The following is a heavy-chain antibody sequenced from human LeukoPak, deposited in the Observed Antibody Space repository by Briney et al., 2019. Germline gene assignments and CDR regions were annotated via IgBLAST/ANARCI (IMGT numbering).Heavy chain of an antibody. Sequence: GGSLRLSCAASGFIISGDSMNWVRQAPGKGLEWIAYISRDSGIKYYADSVRGRFTISRDNAKNSLLLQMNSLRAEDTAVYYCARPQVNDYGDCGIWGQGTMVAVSS. CDR3: ARPQVNDYGDCGI. D-gene: IGHD4-17*01. J-gene: IGHJ3*02. CDR2: ISRDSGIK. V-gene: IGHV3-48*04. CDR1: GFIISGDS.